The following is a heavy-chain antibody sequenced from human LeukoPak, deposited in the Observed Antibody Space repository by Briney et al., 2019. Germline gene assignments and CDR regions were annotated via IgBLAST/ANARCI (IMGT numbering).Heavy chain of an antibody. D-gene: IGHD6-13*01. Sequence: GGSLRLSCIGSGFTVSSDYMTWVRQAPGKGLEWLSLIYTDGGTNYAGSVKGRFTISRDNSKNTLYLQMNSLTADGTAVYYCAIFRWGSTWYYADHWGQGTLVTVSS. V-gene: IGHV3-53*01. CDR2: IYTDGGT. CDR3: AIFRWGSTWYYADH. CDR1: GFTVSSDY. J-gene: IGHJ4*02.